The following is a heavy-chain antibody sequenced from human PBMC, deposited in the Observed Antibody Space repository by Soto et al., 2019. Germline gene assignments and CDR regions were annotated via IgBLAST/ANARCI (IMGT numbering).Heavy chain of an antibody. V-gene: IGHV1-69*13. Sequence: GASVKVSCKASGGTFSSYAISWVRQAPGQGLEWMGGIIPIFGTANYAQKFQGRVTITADESTSTAYMELSSLRSEDTAVYYCARGDYDILTGRTIYGMDVWGQGTTVTVSS. CDR2: IIPIFGTA. CDR3: ARGDYDILTGRTIYGMDV. CDR1: GGTFSSYA. J-gene: IGHJ6*02. D-gene: IGHD3-9*01.